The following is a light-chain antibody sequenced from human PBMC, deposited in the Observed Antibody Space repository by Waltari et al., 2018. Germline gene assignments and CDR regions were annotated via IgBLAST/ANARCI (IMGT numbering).Light chain of an antibody. CDR1: HRIISY. CDR2: AAS. Sequence: DIQMTQSPSSLSASVGDRVTITCRASHRIISYLNWYQQKPGKAPKLLIYAASSLQSGVPSRFSGSGSGTDFTITISSLQPEDFATYYCQQSYSTLLTFGGGTKVEIK. CDR3: QQSYSTLLT. V-gene: IGKV1-39*01. J-gene: IGKJ4*01.